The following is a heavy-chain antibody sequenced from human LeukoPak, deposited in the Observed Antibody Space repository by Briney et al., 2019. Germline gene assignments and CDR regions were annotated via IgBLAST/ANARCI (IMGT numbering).Heavy chain of an antibody. J-gene: IGHJ4*02. CDR2: ISAYNGNT. CDR1: GYTFTSYG. D-gene: IGHD1-26*01. CDR3: ARDEGGSYSGCDY. V-gene: IGHV1-18*01. Sequence: ASVKVSCKASGYTFTSYGISWVRQAPGQGLEWMGWISAYNGNTNYAQKLQGRVTMTTDTSTSTACMELRSLRSDDTAVYYCARDEGGSYSGCDYWGQGTLVTASS.